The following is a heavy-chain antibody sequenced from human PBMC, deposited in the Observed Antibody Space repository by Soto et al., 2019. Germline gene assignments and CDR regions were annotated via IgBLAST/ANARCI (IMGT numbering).Heavy chain of an antibody. Sequence: ASVKVSCKASGYTFTSYAMHWVRQAPGQRLEWMGWINAGNGNTKYSQKFQGRVTITRDTSASTAYMELSSLRSEDTAVYYCARVYCSSTSCDAFDIWGQGTMVTVSS. D-gene: IGHD2-2*01. J-gene: IGHJ3*02. V-gene: IGHV1-3*01. CDR2: INAGNGNT. CDR3: ARVYCSSTSCDAFDI. CDR1: GYTFTSYA.